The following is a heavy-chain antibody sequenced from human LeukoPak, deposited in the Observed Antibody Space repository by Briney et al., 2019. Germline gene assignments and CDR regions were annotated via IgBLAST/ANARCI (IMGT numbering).Heavy chain of an antibody. V-gene: IGHV1-69*13. CDR3: ARDRGTVVTPRYYYYYMDV. D-gene: IGHD4-23*01. Sequence: SVKVSCKASGGTFSSYAISWVRQAPGQGLEWMGGIIPIFGTANYAQKFQGRVTITADESTSTAYMELSSLRSEDTAVYYCARDRGTVVTPRYYYYYMDVWGKGTTATISS. CDR2: IIPIFGTA. CDR1: GGTFSSYA. J-gene: IGHJ6*03.